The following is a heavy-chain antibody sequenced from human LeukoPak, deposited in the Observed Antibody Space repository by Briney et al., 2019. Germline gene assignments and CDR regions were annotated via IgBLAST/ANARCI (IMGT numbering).Heavy chain of an antibody. D-gene: IGHD4-17*01. V-gene: IGHV1-69*04. Sequence: GASVKVSCKASGGTFSSYAISWVRQAPGQGLEWMGRIIPILGIANYAQKFQGRVTITADKPTSTAYMELSSLRSEDTAVYYCARAHSYGDYGVDYWGQGTLVTVSS. CDR3: ARAHSYGDYGVDY. CDR2: IIPILGIA. CDR1: GGTFSSYA. J-gene: IGHJ4*02.